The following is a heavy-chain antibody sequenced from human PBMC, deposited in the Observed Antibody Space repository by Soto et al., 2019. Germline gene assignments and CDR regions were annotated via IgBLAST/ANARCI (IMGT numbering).Heavy chain of an antibody. D-gene: IGHD3-3*01. CDR2: ISWNSGSI. J-gene: IGHJ3*02. Sequence: EVQLVESGGGLVQPGRSLRLSCAASGFTFDDYAMHWVRQAPGKGLEWVSGISWNSGSIGYADSVKGRFTISRDNAKNSLYLQMNSLRAEDTALYYCAKDRAIFGVADPNHDAFDIWGQGTMVTVSS. CDR1: GFTFDDYA. CDR3: AKDRAIFGVADPNHDAFDI. V-gene: IGHV3-9*01.